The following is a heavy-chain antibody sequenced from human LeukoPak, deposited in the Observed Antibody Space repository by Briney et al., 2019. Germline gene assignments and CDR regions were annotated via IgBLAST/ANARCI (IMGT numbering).Heavy chain of an antibody. CDR2: ISGSGGST. CDR3: AKDLDSYSSGWNTLDY. Sequence: GGSLRLSCAASRFTFSSYAMSWVRQAPGKGLEWVSAISGSGGSTYYADSVKGRFTISRDNSKNTLYLQMNSLRAEDTAVYYCAKDLDSYSSGWNTLDYWGQGTLVTVSS. V-gene: IGHV3-23*01. J-gene: IGHJ4*02. CDR1: RFTFSSYA. D-gene: IGHD6-19*01.